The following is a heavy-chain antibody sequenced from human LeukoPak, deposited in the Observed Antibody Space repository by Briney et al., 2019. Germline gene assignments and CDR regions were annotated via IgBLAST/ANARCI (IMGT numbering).Heavy chain of an antibody. CDR1: GGSISSGSYY. Sequence: SQTLSLTCTVSGGSISSGSYYWSWIPQPAGKGLEWIGRIYTSGSTNYNPSLKSRVIISVDTSKNQFSLKLSSVTAADTAVYYCARFGGYYDSSGYYPFQHWGQGTLVTVSS. J-gene: IGHJ1*01. V-gene: IGHV4-61*02. CDR3: ARFGGYYDSSGYYPFQH. D-gene: IGHD3-22*01. CDR2: IYTSGST.